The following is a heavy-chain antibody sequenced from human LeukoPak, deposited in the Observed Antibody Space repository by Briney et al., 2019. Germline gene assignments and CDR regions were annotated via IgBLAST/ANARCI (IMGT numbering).Heavy chain of an antibody. J-gene: IGHJ4*02. CDR1: GGFISSSSYY. CDR3: ARRGRPAATRGYFDY. Sequence: KPSETLSLTCTVSGGFISSSSYYWGWIRQPPGKGLEWIGSIYYSGSTYYNPSLKSRVTISVDTSKNQFSLKLSSVTAADTAVYYCARRGRPAATRGYFDYWGQGTLVTVSS. D-gene: IGHD2-2*01. CDR2: IYYSGST. V-gene: IGHV4-39*01.